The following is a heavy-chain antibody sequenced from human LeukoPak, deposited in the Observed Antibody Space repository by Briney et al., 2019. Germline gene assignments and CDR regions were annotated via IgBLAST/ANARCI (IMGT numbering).Heavy chain of an antibody. CDR3: ARMYYYDSSFDY. Sequence: GGSLRLSCAASGFTFSAYAMSWVRQAPGKGLEWVSVIYSGGSTYYADSVKGRFTISRDNSKNTLYLQMNSLRAEDTAVYYCARMYYYDSSFDYWGQGTLVTVSS. CDR2: IYSGGST. J-gene: IGHJ4*02. CDR1: GFTFSAYA. D-gene: IGHD3-22*01. V-gene: IGHV3-53*01.